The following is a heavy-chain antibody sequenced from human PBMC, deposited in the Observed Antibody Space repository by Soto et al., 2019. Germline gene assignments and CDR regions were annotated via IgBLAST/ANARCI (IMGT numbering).Heavy chain of an antibody. CDR2: IIPIFGTA. CDR3: ARGRYCSGGSCYFDY. J-gene: IGHJ4*02. V-gene: IGHV1-69*13. CDR1: GGTFSSYA. D-gene: IGHD2-15*01. Sequence: GASVKVSCKASGGTFSSYAISWVRQAPGQGPEWMGGIIPIFGTANYAQKFQGRVTITADESTSTAYMELSSLRSEDTAVYYCARGRYCSGGSCYFDYWGQGTLVTVSS.